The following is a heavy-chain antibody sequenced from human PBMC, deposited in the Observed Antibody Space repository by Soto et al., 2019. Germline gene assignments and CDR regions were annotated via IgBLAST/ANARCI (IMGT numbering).Heavy chain of an antibody. V-gene: IGHV3-23*01. J-gene: IGHJ4*02. CDR2: ISGSGATT. CDR3: AKNRDDYIWGSYPDY. D-gene: IGHD3-16*01. CDR1: GFSFSTYA. Sequence: GGSLRLSCAASGFSFSTYAMNWVRQTPGKGLEWVAAISGSGATTYYADSVKGRFTISRDNSKKTLYLQMNSLRAEDTAAYYCAKNRDDYIWGSYPDYWGQGTLVTVSS.